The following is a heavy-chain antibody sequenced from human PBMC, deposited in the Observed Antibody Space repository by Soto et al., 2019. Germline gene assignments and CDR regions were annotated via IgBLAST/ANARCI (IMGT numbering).Heavy chain of an antibody. CDR3: AKVKVRIGFPSSIAARLLVY. V-gene: IGHV3-30-3*01. CDR1: GFTFRSYA. Sequence: GGSLRLSCAASGFTFRSYAMHWVRQAPGKGLEWVAVISYDGSTKYYADSVKGRFTISRDNSKNTLYLQMNSLRAEDTAVYYCAKVKVRIGFPSSIAARLLVYWGQGTLVTVSS. CDR2: ISYDGSTK. J-gene: IGHJ4*02. D-gene: IGHD6-6*01.